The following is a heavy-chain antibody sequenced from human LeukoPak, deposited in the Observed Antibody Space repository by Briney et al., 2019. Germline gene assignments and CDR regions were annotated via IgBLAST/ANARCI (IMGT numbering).Heavy chain of an antibody. D-gene: IGHD3-22*01. J-gene: IGHJ3*02. Sequence: PGGSLRLSCAASGFTFSSYAMSWVRQAPGKGLGWVSAISGSGGSTYYADSVKGRFTISRDNSKNTLYLQMNSLRAEDTAVYYCAAYTTMIVVVTEYDAFDIWGQGTMVTVSS. CDR2: ISGSGGST. V-gene: IGHV3-23*01. CDR3: AAYTTMIVVVTEYDAFDI. CDR1: GFTFSSYA.